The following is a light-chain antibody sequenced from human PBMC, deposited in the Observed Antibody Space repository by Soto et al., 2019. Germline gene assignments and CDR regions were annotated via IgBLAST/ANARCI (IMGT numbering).Light chain of an antibody. CDR3: AAWGDNLNGWV. Sequence: QSVLTRPPSASGTPGQRVTISCSGSSSNIGNNAVNWYQQFPGTAPKLLIYDNIQRPSGVPDRFSGSKSGTSASLAISGLQSEDEADYYCAAWGDNLNGWVFGGGTQLTVL. V-gene: IGLV1-44*01. J-gene: IGLJ3*02. CDR1: SSNIGNNA. CDR2: DNI.